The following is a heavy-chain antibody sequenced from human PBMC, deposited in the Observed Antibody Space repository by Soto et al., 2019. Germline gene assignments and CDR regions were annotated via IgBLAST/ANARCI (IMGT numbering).Heavy chain of an antibody. CDR3: ARLLPYGSGSLGY. V-gene: IGHV5-51*01. Sequence: GESLKISCKGSGYSFTSYWMGWVRQMPGKGLEWMGIIYPGDSDTRYSPSFQGRVTISADKSISTAYLQWSSLKASDTAMYYCARLLPYGSGSLGYWGQGTLVNVSA. CDR2: IYPGDSDT. J-gene: IGHJ4*02. CDR1: GYSFTSYW. D-gene: IGHD3-10*01.